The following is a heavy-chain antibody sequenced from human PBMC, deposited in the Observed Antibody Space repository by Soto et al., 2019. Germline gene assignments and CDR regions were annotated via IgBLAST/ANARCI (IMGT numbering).Heavy chain of an antibody. D-gene: IGHD4-17*01. J-gene: IGHJ4*02. V-gene: IGHV1-18*01. Sequence: QVQLVQSGAEVRKPGASVRVSCKTSGYTFSSYTISWVRQAPGQGLEWMGWISPYNGNTKYAQKFQGRVTMTTDAYTSTAYMELRSLTSDDTAVYFCARADYGDDDYCGQGTLATVSS. CDR3: ARADYGDDDY. CDR1: GYTFSSYT. CDR2: ISPYNGNT.